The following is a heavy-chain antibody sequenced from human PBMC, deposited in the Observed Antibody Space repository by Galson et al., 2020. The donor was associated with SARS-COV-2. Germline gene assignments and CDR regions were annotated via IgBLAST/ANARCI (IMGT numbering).Heavy chain of an antibody. J-gene: IGHJ4*02. D-gene: IGHD3-3*01. Sequence: GGSLRLSCAASGFTFSSYSMNWVRQAPGKGLEWVSSISSSSSYIYYADSVKGRFTISRDNAKNSLYLQMNSLRAEDTAVYYCASPTYYDFWSGYYVWGQGTLVTVSS. CDR3: ASPTYYDFWSGYYV. V-gene: IGHV3-21*01. CDR2: ISSSSSYI. CDR1: GFTFSSYS.